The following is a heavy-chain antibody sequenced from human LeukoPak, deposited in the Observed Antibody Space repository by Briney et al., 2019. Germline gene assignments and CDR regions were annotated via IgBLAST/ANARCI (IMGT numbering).Heavy chain of an antibody. CDR1: GGTFSSYA. Sequence: SVKVSCKASGGTFSSYAISWVRQAPGQGLEWMGGIIPIFGTANYAQKFQGRVTITADESTGTAYMELSSLRSEDTAVYYCASGYYDSSGYYCHDYWGQGTLVTVSS. D-gene: IGHD3-22*01. J-gene: IGHJ4*02. CDR2: IIPIFGTA. V-gene: IGHV1-69*13. CDR3: ASGYYDSSGYYCHDY.